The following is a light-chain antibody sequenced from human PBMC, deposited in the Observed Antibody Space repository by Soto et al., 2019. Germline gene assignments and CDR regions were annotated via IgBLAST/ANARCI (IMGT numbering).Light chain of an antibody. CDR2: WAS. V-gene: IGKV4-1*01. CDR1: QSVLYSSNSKNS. Sequence: DIVMTQSPDSLAVSLGERATTNCKSSQSVLYSSNSKNSLAWYQQKPGQPPKLLIYWASTRESGVPDRFSGSGSGTDFTLTISSLQAEDVAVYYCQQYDNSPMRTFGQGTKLDIK. J-gene: IGKJ2*02. CDR3: QQYDNSPMRT.